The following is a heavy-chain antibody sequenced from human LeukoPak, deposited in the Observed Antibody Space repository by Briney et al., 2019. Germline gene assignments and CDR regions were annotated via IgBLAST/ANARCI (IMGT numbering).Heavy chain of an antibody. CDR3: ARDSSDFGINYYFDY. V-gene: IGHV3-30-3*01. J-gene: IGHJ4*02. Sequence: GGSLRLSCAASGFTFSSYAMSWVRQAPGKGLEWVAVISYDGSNKYYADSVKGRFTISRDNSKNTLYLQMNSLRAEDTAVYYCARDSSDFGINYYFDYWGQGTLVTVSS. CDR2: ISYDGSNK. CDR1: GFTFSSYA. D-gene: IGHD2-21*01.